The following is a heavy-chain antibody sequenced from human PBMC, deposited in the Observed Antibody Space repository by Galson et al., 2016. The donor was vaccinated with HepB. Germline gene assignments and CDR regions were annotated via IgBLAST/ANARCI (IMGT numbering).Heavy chain of an antibody. CDR2: IFPGDSRT. CDR1: GYSFASFW. J-gene: IGHJ6*02. V-gene: IGHV5-51*01. Sequence: QSGAEVKKLGESLKISCKGSGYSFASFWIGWVRQMPGKGLEWMGIIFPGDSRTPSSPSFQGQVTFSADKSISTVYLQGNSLKASDTAMYYCARHPYSSSHYYYSGMDVWAQETTVTVS. D-gene: IGHD6-13*01. CDR3: ARHPYSSSHYYYSGMDV.